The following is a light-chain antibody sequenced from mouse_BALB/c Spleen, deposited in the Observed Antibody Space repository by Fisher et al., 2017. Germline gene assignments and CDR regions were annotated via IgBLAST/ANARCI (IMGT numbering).Light chain of an antibody. CDR2: LTS. V-gene: IGKV4-61*01. Sequence: IVITQSPALMSASPGEKVTMTCSASSSVSYMYWYQQKPRSSPKPWIYLTSNLASGVPARFSGSGSGTSYSLTISSMEAEDAATYYCQQYHSYPWTFGGGTKLEIK. J-gene: IGKJ1*01. CDR1: SSVSY. CDR3: QQYHSYPWT.